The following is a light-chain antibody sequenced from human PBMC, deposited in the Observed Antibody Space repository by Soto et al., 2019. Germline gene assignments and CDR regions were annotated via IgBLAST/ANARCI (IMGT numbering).Light chain of an antibody. CDR1: QSISSY. Sequence: DIQMTQSPSSLSASVRDRVTITCRASQSISSYLNWYQQKPGKAPKLLIYAASSLQSGVPSRFSGSGSGTDLTLTISTLQPEDFATYYCQQSYSTPFTFGPGTKVEIQ. CDR2: AAS. J-gene: IGKJ3*01. CDR3: QQSYSTPFT. V-gene: IGKV1-39*01.